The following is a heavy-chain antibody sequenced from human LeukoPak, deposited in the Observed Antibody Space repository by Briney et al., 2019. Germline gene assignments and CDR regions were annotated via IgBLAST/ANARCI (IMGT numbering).Heavy chain of an antibody. CDR2: ISSSGTTA. V-gene: IGHV3-11*04. Sequence: PGGSLRLSCAASGFTFSDYYMSWIRQPPGKGLEWVSYISSSGTTAYYADSVRGRFTVSRDNAKNSLYLQMNSLRAEDTAVYYCARGSIEPYYFDYWGQGTLVTVSS. CDR3: ARGSIEPYYFDY. J-gene: IGHJ4*02. D-gene: IGHD1-14*01. CDR1: GFTFSDYY.